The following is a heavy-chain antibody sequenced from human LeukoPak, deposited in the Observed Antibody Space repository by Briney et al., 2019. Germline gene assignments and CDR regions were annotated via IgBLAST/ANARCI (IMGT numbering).Heavy chain of an antibody. V-gene: IGHV3-30-3*01. D-gene: IGHD5-18*01. Sequence: GGSLRLSCAASGFTFSSYAMHWVRQAPGKGLEWVAVISYDGSNKYYADSVKGRFTISRDNSKNTLYLQMNSLRAEDTAVCYCARGGGPIDTAMFWRLVRYYFDYWGQGTLVTVSS. J-gene: IGHJ4*02. CDR3: ARGGGPIDTAMFWRLVRYYFDY. CDR1: GFTFSSYA. CDR2: ISYDGSNK.